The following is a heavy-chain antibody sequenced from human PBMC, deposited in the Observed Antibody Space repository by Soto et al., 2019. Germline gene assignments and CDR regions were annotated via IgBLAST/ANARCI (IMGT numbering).Heavy chain of an antibody. J-gene: IGHJ4*02. CDR3: ARDAVPGYGDYHLDY. CDR1: GGTFSSYA. Sequence: QVQLVQSGAEVKKPGSSVKVSCKASGGTFSSYAISWVRQSPGQGLEWMGGSIPIFGTANYAQKFQGRVTITADESTSTAYMELSSLRSEDTAVYYCARDAVPGYGDYHLDYWGQGPLVTVSS. CDR2: SIPIFGTA. V-gene: IGHV1-69*12. D-gene: IGHD4-17*01.